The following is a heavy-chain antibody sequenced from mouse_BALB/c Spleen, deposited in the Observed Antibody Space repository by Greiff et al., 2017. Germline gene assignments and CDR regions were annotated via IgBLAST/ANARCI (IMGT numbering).Heavy chain of an antibody. D-gene: IGHD2-1*01. J-gene: IGHJ4*01. Sequence: EVQLQQSGPELVKPGASVKISCKASGYSFTGYFMNWVMQSHGKSLEWIGRINPYNGDTFYNQKFKGKATLTVDKSSSTAHMELRSLASEDSAVYYCARGGNSYAMDYWGQGTSVTVSS. CDR2: INPYNGDT. CDR1: GYSFTGYF. V-gene: IGHV1-20*02. CDR3: ARGGNSYAMDY.